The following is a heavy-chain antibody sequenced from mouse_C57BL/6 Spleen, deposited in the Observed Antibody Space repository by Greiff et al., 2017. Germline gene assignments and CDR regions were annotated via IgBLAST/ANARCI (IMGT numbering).Heavy chain of an antibody. Sequence: VQLQQSGPELVKPGASVKISCKASGYSFTGYYMNWVKQSPEKSLEWIGEINPSTGGTTYNQKFKAKATLTVDKSSSTAYMQLKSLTSEDSAVYYCARLGIYYGNYGDYWGQGTTLTVSS. V-gene: IGHV1-42*01. CDR2: INPSTGGT. D-gene: IGHD2-1*01. CDR1: GYSFTGYY. J-gene: IGHJ2*01. CDR3: ARLGIYYGNYGDY.